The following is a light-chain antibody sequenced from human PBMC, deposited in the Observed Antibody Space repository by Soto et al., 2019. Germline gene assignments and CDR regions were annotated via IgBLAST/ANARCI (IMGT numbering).Light chain of an antibody. CDR2: GAS. J-gene: IGKJ5*01. Sequence: EIVLTQSPGTLSLSPGERATLSCRASQSVINNYLAWYQQKPGQAPRLLIYGASTRATGVPARFSGSGSGTDFTLTISSLEPEDFAVYYCHQRKYCHQITVGQGTRLEI. CDR1: QSVINNY. CDR3: HQRKYCHQIT. V-gene: IGKV3D-20*02.